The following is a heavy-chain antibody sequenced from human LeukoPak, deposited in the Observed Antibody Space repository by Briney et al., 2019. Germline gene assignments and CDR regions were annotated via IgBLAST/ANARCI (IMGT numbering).Heavy chain of an antibody. J-gene: IGHJ4*02. Sequence: GGSLRLSCAASGFTFSGFWMSWVRQAPGKGLECVASTNEAGGDKLYVDSVKGRFTISRDNSKNSLSLQMNSLTAEDTAIYYCAIATTGRGAFGSWGQGTLVSVSS. CDR1: GFTFSGFW. CDR2: TNEAGGDK. V-gene: IGHV3-7*01. CDR3: AIATTGRGAFGS. D-gene: IGHD1-1*01.